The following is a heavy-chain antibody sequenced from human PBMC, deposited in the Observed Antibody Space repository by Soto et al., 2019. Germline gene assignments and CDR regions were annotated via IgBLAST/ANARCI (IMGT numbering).Heavy chain of an antibody. J-gene: IGHJ3*02. V-gene: IGHV5-51*01. D-gene: IGHD3-22*01. CDR3: ATSYYYDSSGYYSALGAFDI. CDR2: IYPGDSDT. Sequence: PGESLKISCKGSGYSFTSYWIGWVRQMPGKGLEWMGIIYPGDSDTRYSPSFQGQVAISADKSISTAYLQWSSLKASDTAMYYCATSYYYDSSGYYSALGAFDIWGQRTMVTVSS. CDR1: GYSFTSYW.